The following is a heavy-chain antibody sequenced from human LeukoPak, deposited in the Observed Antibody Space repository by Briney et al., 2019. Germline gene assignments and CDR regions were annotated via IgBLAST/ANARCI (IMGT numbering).Heavy chain of an antibody. Sequence: ASVKVSCKASGYTFTSYDINWVRQATGQGLEWMGWMNPNSGNTGYAQKFQGRVTITRNTSISTAYMELSSLRSEDTAVYYCARGRFTRVRGNYYYYMDVWGKGTTVTVSS. CDR2: MNPNSGNT. V-gene: IGHV1-8*03. CDR3: ARGRFTRVRGNYYYYMDV. CDR1: GYTFTSYD. J-gene: IGHJ6*03. D-gene: IGHD6-13*01.